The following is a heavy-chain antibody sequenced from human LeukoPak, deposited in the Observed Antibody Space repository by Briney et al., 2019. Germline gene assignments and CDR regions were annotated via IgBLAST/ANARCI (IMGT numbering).Heavy chain of an antibody. J-gene: IGHJ4*02. CDR1: GGSFSGYY. V-gene: IGHV4-34*01. CDR2: INHSGST. D-gene: IGHD2-2*02. CDR3: ARKVFCSSTSCYKRPYYFDY. Sequence: PSETLSLTCAVYGGSFSGYYWSWIRQPPGKGLEWIGEINHSGSTNYNPSLKSRVTISVDTSKSQFSLKLSSVTAADTAVYYCARKVFCSSTSCYKRPYYFDYWGQGTLVTVSS.